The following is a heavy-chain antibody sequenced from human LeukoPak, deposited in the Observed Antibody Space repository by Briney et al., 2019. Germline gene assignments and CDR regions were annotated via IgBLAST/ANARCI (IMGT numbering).Heavy chain of an antibody. CDR3: VKVFWSGYYDY. J-gene: IGHJ4*02. CDR1: GFTFSTYA. CDR2: ISSNGDNT. D-gene: IGHD3-3*01. V-gene: IGHV3-64D*09. Sequence: GGSLRLSCSASGFTFSTYAMHWLRQAPEKGLEYVSAISSNGDNTYYADSVKGRFSISRDNSKNTLYLQMSSLRAEDTAVYYCVKVFWSGYYDYWGQGTLVTVSS.